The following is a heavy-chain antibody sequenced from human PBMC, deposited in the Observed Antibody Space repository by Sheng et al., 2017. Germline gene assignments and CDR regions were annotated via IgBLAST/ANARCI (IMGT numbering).Heavy chain of an antibody. CDR3: VRDWAFXGYD. J-gene: IGHJ4*02. Sequence: EVQLVESGGGLVQPGGSLRLSCAASGLSFSSSWMHWVRQAPGKGLVWVSHINSDGSTTTYVDSVKGRFTISRDNAKNTVYLQMTSLRADDTAVYYCVRDWAFXGYDWGQGNPG. CDR2: INSDGSTT. CDR1: GLSFSSSW. V-gene: IGHV3-74*01. D-gene: IGHD5-12*01.